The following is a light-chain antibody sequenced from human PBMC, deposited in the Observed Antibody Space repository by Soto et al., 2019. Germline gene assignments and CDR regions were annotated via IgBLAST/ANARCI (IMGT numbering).Light chain of an antibody. CDR1: QTVSSNY. J-gene: IGKJ1*01. Sequence: MVFKLSPVTLKLSPGDRATLSCRASQTVSSNYLAWYQQNPGQAPRLLIYAASTRATGIPDRFSCSGSGTDFTLSICCLEPEDFAVYYCQLDGTPPKPFGQGTKVEIK. CDR2: AAS. V-gene: IGKV3-20*01. CDR3: QLDGTPPKP.